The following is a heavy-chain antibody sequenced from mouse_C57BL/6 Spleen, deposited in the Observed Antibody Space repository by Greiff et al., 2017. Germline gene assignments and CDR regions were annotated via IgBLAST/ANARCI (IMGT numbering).Heavy chain of an antibody. D-gene: IGHD1-1*01. CDR2: IDPEDGAT. CDR3: ARDYYGSRAWFAY. V-gene: IGHV14-2*01. J-gene: IGHJ3*01. Sequence: VQLKQSGAELVKPGASVQLSCTASGFNIKDYYMHWVKQRTEPGLEWIGRIDPEDGATTYAPKFQGKATITADTSSNTAYLQLSSMTSEEAAVYYCARDYYGSRAWFAYWGQGTLVTVSA. CDR1: GFNIKDYY.